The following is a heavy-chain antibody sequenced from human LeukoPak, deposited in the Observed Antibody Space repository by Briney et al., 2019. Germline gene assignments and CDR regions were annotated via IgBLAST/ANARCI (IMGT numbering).Heavy chain of an antibody. CDR2: ISGSGGST. CDR1: GVTFSSYA. D-gene: IGHD5-18*01. V-gene: IGHV3-23*01. Sequence: GGSLRLSCAASGVTFSSYAMSWVRQAPGKGLEWVSAISGSGGSTYYADSVKGRFTISRDNSKNTLYLQMNSLRAEDTAVYYCAKGRYSYGSGGYFDYWGQGTLVTVSS. CDR3: AKGRYSYGSGGYFDY. J-gene: IGHJ4*02.